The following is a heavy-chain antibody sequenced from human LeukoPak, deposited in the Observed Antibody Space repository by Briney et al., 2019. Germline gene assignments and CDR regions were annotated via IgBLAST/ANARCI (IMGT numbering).Heavy chain of an antibody. CDR2: ISSSSSTI. CDR3: ASQRDYYYYYGMDV. J-gene: IGHJ6*02. CDR1: GFTFSSYS. Sequence: GGSLRLSCAASGFTFSSYSMNWVRQAPGKGLEWVSYISSSSSTIYYADSVKGQFTTSRDNAKNSLYLQMNSLRDEDTAVYYCASQRDYYYYYGMDVWGQGTTVTV. V-gene: IGHV3-48*02.